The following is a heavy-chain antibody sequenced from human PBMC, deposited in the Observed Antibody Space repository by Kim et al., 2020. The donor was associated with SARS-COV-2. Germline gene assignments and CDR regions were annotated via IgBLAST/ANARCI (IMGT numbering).Heavy chain of an antibody. CDR3: AKGGYCSSTSCRYYYYGMDV. CDR2: ISVSGGST. D-gene: IGHD2-2*01. Sequence: GGSLRLSCAASGFTFSSYAMSWVRQAPGKGLEWVSAISVSGGSTYYADSVKGRFTISRDNSKNTLYLQMNSLRAEDTAVYYCAKGGYCSSTSCRYYYYGMDVWGQGTTVTVSS. V-gene: IGHV3-23*01. CDR1: GFTFSSYA. J-gene: IGHJ6*02.